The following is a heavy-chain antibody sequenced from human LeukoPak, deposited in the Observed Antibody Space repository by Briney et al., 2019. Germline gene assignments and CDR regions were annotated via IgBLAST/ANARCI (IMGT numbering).Heavy chain of an antibody. V-gene: IGHV4-39*01. Sequence: SETLSLTCTVSGDSIRSSTYYGGWIRQPPGKGLEWIGSIHNAGSTYYNPSLKSRVSISVDTSKAHFSLKLRSATAADTAVYYCARHGGISGVGPTEDYWGQGTLVTVSS. J-gene: IGHJ4*02. CDR1: GDSIRSSTYY. CDR3: ARHGGISGVGPTEDY. D-gene: IGHD1-26*01. CDR2: IHNAGST.